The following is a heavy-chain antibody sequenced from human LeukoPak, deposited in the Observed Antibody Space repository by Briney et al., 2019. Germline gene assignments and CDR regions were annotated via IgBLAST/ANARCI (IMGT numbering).Heavy chain of an antibody. J-gene: IGHJ5*02. CDR1: GYTFTSYG. V-gene: IGHV1-18*01. Sequence: ASVKVSCKASGYTFTSYGISWLRQAPGQGLEWMGWISAYNGNTNYAQKVQGRVTMTTDTSTSTAYMELRSLRSDDTAVYYCARDCSSHNCYFFPWGQGTLVTVSS. CDR3: ARDCSSHNCYFFP. CDR2: ISAYNGNT. D-gene: IGHD2-2*01.